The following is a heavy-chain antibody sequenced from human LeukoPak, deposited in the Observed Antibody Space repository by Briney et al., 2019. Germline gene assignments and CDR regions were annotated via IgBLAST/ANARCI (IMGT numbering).Heavy chain of an antibody. Sequence: SETLSLTCAVYGESDSVYYWSGMRQPRGKGLEWIGEINHSGSTNYNPSLKSRVTISVDTSKNQFSLWLSSVTAAETAVYYFARGRPYDSSGYYRSGHPTSDYWGQGTLVTVSS. CDR2: INHSGST. J-gene: IGHJ4*02. CDR3: ARGRPYDSSGYYRSGHPTSDY. CDR1: GESDSVYY. V-gene: IGHV4-34*01. D-gene: IGHD3-22*01.